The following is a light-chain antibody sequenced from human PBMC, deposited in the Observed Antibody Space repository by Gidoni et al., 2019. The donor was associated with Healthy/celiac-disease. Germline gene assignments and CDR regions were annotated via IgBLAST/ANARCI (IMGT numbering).Light chain of an antibody. Sequence: DTQMTQSPSSLSASVGDRVTITCRASQRISSYLNWYQQKPGKAPKLLVYAASSLQSGVPSRFSGSGSGTDFTLTISSLQPEDFATYYCQQSYSTRYTFGQGTKLEIK. V-gene: IGKV1-39*01. CDR2: AAS. CDR3: QQSYSTRYT. J-gene: IGKJ2*01. CDR1: QRISSY.